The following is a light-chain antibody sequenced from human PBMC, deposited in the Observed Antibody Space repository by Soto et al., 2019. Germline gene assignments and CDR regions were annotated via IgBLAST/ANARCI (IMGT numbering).Light chain of an antibody. CDR2: RVS. Sequence: DVVLTQTPLSLPVTLGQPASISCRSSQSLVYSDGNTYLSWFQQRPGQPPRLLIYRVSNRFSGVPYRFSGSGAGTDFSLKISRVEAEDVGDYYCKQLEHFPRTFGQGTKVEIK. J-gene: IGKJ1*01. V-gene: IGKV2-24*01. CDR3: KQLEHFPRT. CDR1: QSLVYSDGNTY.